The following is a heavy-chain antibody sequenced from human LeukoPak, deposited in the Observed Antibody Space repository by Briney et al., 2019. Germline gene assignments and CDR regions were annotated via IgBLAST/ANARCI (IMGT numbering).Heavy chain of an antibody. D-gene: IGHD3-10*01. Sequence: SETLSLTCTVSGGSISSYYWSWIRQPPGRGLEWIGYIYYSGSTNYNPSLKSRVTISVDTSKNQFSLKLSSVTAADTAVYYCARRMVRGAVDYWGQGTLVTVSS. CDR1: GGSISSYY. CDR2: IYYSGST. CDR3: ARRMVRGAVDY. V-gene: IGHV4-59*01. J-gene: IGHJ4*02.